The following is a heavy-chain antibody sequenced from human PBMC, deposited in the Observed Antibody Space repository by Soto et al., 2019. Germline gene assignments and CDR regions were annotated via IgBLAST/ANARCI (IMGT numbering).Heavy chain of an antibody. CDR3: AKTIEYSSSAIGGY. D-gene: IGHD6-6*01. Sequence: GGSLRLSCAASGFTFSSYGMHWVRQAPGKGLEWVAVISYDGSNKYYADSVKGRFTISRDNSKNTLYLQMNSLRAEDTAVYYCAKTIEYSSSAIGGYWGQGTLVTVSS. V-gene: IGHV3-30*18. CDR2: ISYDGSNK. CDR1: GFTFSSYG. J-gene: IGHJ4*02.